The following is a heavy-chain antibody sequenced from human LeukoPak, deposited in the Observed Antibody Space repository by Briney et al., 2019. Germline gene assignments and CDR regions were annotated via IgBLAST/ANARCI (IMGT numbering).Heavy chain of an antibody. CDR2: INHSGST. D-gene: IGHD4-23*01. CDR3: ARDYGGPSVYFDY. Sequence: SETLSLTCAVYGGSFSGYYWSWIRQPPGKGLEWIGEINHSGSTNYNPSLKSRVTISVDRSKNQFSLKLSSVTAADTAVYYCARDYGGPSVYFDYWGQGTLVTVSS. V-gene: IGHV4-34*01. J-gene: IGHJ4*02. CDR1: GGSFSGYY.